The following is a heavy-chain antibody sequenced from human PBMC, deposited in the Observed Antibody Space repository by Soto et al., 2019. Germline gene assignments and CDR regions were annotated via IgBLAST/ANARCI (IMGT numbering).Heavy chain of an antibody. V-gene: IGHV4-59*01. CDR3: ARGGGIFGVVEFDY. CDR2: IYYSGST. D-gene: IGHD3-3*01. Sequence: SETLSLTCTVSGGSISSYYWSWIRQPPGKGLEWIGYIYYSGSTNYNPSLKSRVTISVDTSKNQFSLKLSSVTAADTAVYYCARGGGIFGVVEFDYWGQGTLVTVSS. CDR1: GGSISSYY. J-gene: IGHJ4*02.